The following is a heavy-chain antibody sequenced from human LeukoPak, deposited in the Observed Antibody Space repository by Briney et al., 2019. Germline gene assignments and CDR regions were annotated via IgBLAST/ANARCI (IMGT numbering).Heavy chain of an antibody. J-gene: IGHJ6*04. V-gene: IGHV3-33*01. D-gene: IGHD3-9*01. CDR3: ARGKYDILTGSDPYGMDV. CDR1: GFTFSSYG. Sequence: GGSLRLSCAASGFTFSSYGMHWVRQAPGKGLEWVAAIWYDGSNKYYADSVKGRFTISRDNSKNTLYLQMNSLRAEDTAVYYCARGKYDILTGSDPYGMDVWGKGTTVTVSS. CDR2: IWYDGSNK.